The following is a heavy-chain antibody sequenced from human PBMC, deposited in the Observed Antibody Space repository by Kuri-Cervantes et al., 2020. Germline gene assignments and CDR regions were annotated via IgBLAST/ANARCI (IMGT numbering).Heavy chain of an antibody. CDR2: INPSGGST. J-gene: IGHJ4*02. CDR3: ARAYTYYYYCSSGAYYFDY. CDR1: GYTFTTYY. V-gene: IGHV1-46*01. D-gene: IGHD3-10*01. Sequence: ASVKVSCKTSGYTFTTYYVHWVRQAPGQGLEWMGMINPSGGSTNFAQTFQGRATMTRDTSSTTAYMELSSLRSEDTAVYYCARAYTYYYYCSSGAYYFDYWGQGTLVTVSS.